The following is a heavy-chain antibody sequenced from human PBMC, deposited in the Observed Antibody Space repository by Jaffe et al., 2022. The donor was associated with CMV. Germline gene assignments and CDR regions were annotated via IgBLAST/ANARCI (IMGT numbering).Heavy chain of an antibody. CDR1: GFTFSSYS. V-gene: IGHV3-21*01. CDR2: ISSSSSYI. CDR3: ARIVGATSLRFDP. J-gene: IGHJ5*02. D-gene: IGHD1-26*01. Sequence: EVQLVESGGGLVKPGGSLRLSCAASGFTFSSYSMNWVRQAPGKGLEWVSSISSSSSYIYYADSVKGRFTISRDNAKNSLYLQMNSLRAEDTAVYYCARIVGATSLRFDPWGQGTLVTVSS.